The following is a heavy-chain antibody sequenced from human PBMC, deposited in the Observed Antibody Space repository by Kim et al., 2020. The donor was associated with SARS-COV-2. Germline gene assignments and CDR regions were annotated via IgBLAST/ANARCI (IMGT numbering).Heavy chain of an antibody. CDR2: INSDGSST. CDR3: ARETAMAQRYYYYGMDV. CDR1: GFTFSSYW. V-gene: IGHV3-74*01. J-gene: IGHJ6*02. Sequence: GGSLRLSCAASGFTFSSYWMHWVRQAPGKGLVWVSRINSDGSSTSYADSMKGRFTISRDNAKNTLYLQMNSLRAEDTAVYYCARETAMAQRYYYYGMDVWGQGTTVTVSS. D-gene: IGHD5-18*01.